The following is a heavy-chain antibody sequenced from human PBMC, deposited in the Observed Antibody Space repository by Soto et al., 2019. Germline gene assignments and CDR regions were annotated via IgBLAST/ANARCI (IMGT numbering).Heavy chain of an antibody. CDR3: AGDRAGVLTGYYEDV. V-gene: IGHV1-69*13. Sequence: SVKVSCKASGGTFSSYAISWVRQAPGQGLEWMGGIIPIFGTANYAKKFQGRVTITADESTSTAYMELSSLRSEDTAVYYCAGDRAGVLTGYYEDVWGQGTPVTVSS. J-gene: IGHJ6*02. CDR1: GGTFSSYA. CDR2: IIPIFGTA. D-gene: IGHD3-9*01.